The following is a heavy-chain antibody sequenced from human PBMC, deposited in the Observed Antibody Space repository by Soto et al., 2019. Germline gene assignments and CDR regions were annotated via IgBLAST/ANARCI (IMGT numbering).Heavy chain of an antibody. CDR3: ASLQHYYYDSSGYYSAFDY. CDR1: GGSISSGDYY. V-gene: IGHV4-30-4*01. D-gene: IGHD3-22*01. CDR2: IYYSGST. Sequence: SETLSLTCTVSGGSISSGDYYWSWIRQPPGKGLEWIGYIYYSGSTYYNPSLKSRVTISVDTSKNQFSLKLSSVTAADTAVYYCASLQHYYYDSSGYYSAFDYWGQGTLVTVSS. J-gene: IGHJ4*02.